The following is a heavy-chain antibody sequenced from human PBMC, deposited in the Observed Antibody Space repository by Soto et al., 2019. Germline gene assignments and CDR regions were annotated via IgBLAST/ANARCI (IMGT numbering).Heavy chain of an antibody. CDR1: GFTFSSYA. J-gene: IGHJ3*02. CDR3: AANGGVVVTAPDAFDI. V-gene: IGHV3-30-3*01. D-gene: IGHD2-21*02. Sequence: QVQLVESGGGVVQPGRSLRLSCAASGFTFSSYAMHWVRQAPGKGLEWVAVISYDGSNKYYADSVKGRFTISRDNSKNTLYLQMNSLRAEGTAVYYCAANGGVVVTAPDAFDIWGQGTMVTVSS. CDR2: ISYDGSNK.